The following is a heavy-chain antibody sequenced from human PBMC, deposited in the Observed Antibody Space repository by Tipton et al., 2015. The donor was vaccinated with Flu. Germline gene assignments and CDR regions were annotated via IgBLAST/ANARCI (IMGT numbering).Heavy chain of an antibody. D-gene: IGHD3-10*02. CDR2: LYPSGTT. J-gene: IGHJ4*02. V-gene: IGHV4-39*01. Sequence: TLSLTCTVSSGSIRSTNYFCAWIRQPPGKGLELIGSLYPSGTTYYNPSLKSRVTISVDTSKSQFSLMLRSVTAADTAVYYCARLSYYDVDLKNFYFDYWGQGALVTVSS. CDR1: SGSIRSTNYF. CDR3: ARLSYYDVDLKNFYFDY.